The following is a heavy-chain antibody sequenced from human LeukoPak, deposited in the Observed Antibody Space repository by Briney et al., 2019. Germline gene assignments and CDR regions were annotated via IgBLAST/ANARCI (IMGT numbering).Heavy chain of an antibody. CDR1: GYSFTSYW. D-gene: IGHD6-13*01. CDR2: IYPGDSDT. J-gene: IGHJ5*02. CDR3: ARSIAAAGGNNWFDP. V-gene: IGHV5-51*01. Sequence: GESLKISCKGSGYSFTSYWIGWVRQMPGKGLEWMGIIYPGDSDTRYGPSFQGQVTISADKSISTAYLQWSSLKASDTAMYYCARSIAAAGGNNWFDPWGQGTLVTVSS.